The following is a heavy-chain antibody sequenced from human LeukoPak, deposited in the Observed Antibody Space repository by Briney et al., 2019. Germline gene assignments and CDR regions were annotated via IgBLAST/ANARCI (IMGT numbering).Heavy chain of an antibody. D-gene: IGHD3-22*01. Sequence: GESLKISCKGSGYSFTSYWIGWVRQMPGKGLEWMGIIYPGDSDTRYSPSFQGQVTISADKSISTAYLQWSSLEASDTAMYYCASLGYYYDSSGYSPLAFGIWGQGTMVTVSS. J-gene: IGHJ3*02. V-gene: IGHV5-51*01. CDR2: IYPGDSDT. CDR3: ASLGYYYDSSGYSPLAFGI. CDR1: GYSFTSYW.